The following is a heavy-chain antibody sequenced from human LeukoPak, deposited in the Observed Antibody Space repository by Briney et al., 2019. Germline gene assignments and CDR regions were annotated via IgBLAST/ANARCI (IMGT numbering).Heavy chain of an antibody. CDR2: IYYSGST. CDR1: GGSVSSGSYY. D-gene: IGHD3-22*01. Sequence: PSETLSLTCTVSGGSVSSGSYYWSWIRQPPGKGLEWIGYIYYSGSTNYNPSLKSRVTISVDTSKNQFSLKLSSVTAADTAVYYCASYDSSGYYSRSRGLFDYWGQGTLVTVSS. J-gene: IGHJ4*02. V-gene: IGHV4-61*01. CDR3: ASYDSSGYYSRSRGLFDY.